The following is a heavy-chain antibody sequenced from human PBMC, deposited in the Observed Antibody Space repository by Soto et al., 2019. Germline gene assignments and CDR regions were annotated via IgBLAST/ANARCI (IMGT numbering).Heavy chain of an antibody. V-gene: IGHV1-2*04. J-gene: IGHJ3*02. CDR1: GHTFTGYY. D-gene: IGHD6-19*01. Sequence: QGQLVQSGAEVKEPGASVKVSCKASGHTFTGYYMHWVRQAPGQGLEWMGWINPNSGGTNYAQTFQGWVTMTRDTSISTAYMELRRLRSDDTAVYYFARDGEGIAVTGNSFDIWGQGTMVTVSS. CDR2: INPNSGGT. CDR3: ARDGEGIAVTGNSFDI.